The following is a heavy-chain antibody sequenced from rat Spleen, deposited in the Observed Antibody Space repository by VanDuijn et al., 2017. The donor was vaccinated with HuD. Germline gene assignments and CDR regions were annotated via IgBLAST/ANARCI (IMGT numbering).Heavy chain of an antibody. Sequence: EVQLVESGGGLVQPGRSMKLSCAASGFTFINYGMAWVRQAPTEGLEWVASISTNGGNIYHRDSVKGRLTISRDNGKNNVFLQMDSLRSEDTATYYCASGGYYSSYIYGWFAYWGQGTLVTVSS. CDR3: ASGGYYSSYIYGWFAY. CDR2: ISTNGGNI. J-gene: IGHJ3*01. CDR1: GFTFINYG. D-gene: IGHD1-2*01. V-gene: IGHV5S13*01.